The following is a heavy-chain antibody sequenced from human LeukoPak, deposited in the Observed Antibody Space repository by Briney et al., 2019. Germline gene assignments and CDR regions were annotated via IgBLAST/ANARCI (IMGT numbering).Heavy chain of an antibody. D-gene: IGHD3-22*01. J-gene: IGHJ5*02. V-gene: IGHV3-23*01. CDR3: ARVVPRRYYDQPSNKFDP. CDR1: GFTFRIYV. CDR2: TSGGGGNT. Sequence: GSLRLSCAASGFTFRIYVMSWVRQAPGKGLEWISSTSGGGGNTYYADSVKGRFTISRDNSNNTLYLQMNSLRAEDTAIYYCARVVPRRYYDQPSNKFDPWGQGTLVTVSS.